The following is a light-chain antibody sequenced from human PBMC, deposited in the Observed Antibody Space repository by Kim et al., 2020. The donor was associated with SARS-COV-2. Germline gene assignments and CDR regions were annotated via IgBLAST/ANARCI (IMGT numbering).Light chain of an antibody. Sequence: VVDGVTLTCRANQVTRNYLALYQQKPGKPPNLLIYDASALPSGVPSRFSGSRSGTDFTLTVTSLQPEDVATYYCQQYNSAPWTFGQGTKVDIK. CDR2: DAS. J-gene: IGKJ1*01. CDR3: QQYNSAPWT. V-gene: IGKV1-27*01. CDR1: QVTRNY.